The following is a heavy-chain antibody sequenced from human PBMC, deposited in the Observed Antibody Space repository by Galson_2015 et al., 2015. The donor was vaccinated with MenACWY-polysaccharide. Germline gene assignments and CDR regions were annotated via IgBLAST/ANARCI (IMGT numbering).Heavy chain of an antibody. V-gene: IGHV3-74*01. J-gene: IGHJ4*02. D-gene: IGHD2-2*01. CDR2: ISDDGHIT. CDR3: VRYGSNSDAIKKFDS. Sequence: SLRLSCAASGFTFSSYWMHWVRHAPGEGLVWVSRISDDGHITNYADAVEGRFTISRDNAKNTVYLQMNSLRVEDTAVYYRVRYGSNSDAIKKFDSWGQGTLLTVSS. CDR1: GFTFSSYW.